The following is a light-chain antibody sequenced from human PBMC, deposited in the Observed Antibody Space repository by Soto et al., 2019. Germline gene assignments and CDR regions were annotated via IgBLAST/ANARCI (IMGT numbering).Light chain of an antibody. V-gene: IGKV1-5*03. CDR1: QSISSW. CDR2: KES. CDR3: QQYTSYSWT. Sequence: DIQMTQSPSTLSASVGDRVTITCRASQSISSWLAWYQHKPGKAPKLLIYKESSLESGVPSRFSGSGSGTEFTLTLSSLKPDDFATYYCQQYTSYSWTFGQGTKVEIK. J-gene: IGKJ1*01.